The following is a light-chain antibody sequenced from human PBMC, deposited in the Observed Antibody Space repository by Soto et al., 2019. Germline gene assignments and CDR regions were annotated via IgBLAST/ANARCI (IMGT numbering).Light chain of an antibody. Sequence: QSALTQPASVSDSPVQSITISCTGTSSDVGGSNFVSWYQQHPGKPPKLIIYDVANRPSGVSNRFSGSKSGSTASLIISRLQTEDEADYYCVSETSSTTYVFGTGTKLTVL. J-gene: IGLJ1*01. V-gene: IGLV2-14*03. CDR3: VSETSSTTYV. CDR1: SSDVGGSNF. CDR2: DVA.